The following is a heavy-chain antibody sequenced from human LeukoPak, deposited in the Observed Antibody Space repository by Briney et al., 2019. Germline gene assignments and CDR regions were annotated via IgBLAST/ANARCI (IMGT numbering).Heavy chain of an antibody. J-gene: IGHJ4*02. CDR1: GFTFSNYA. V-gene: IGHV3-21*01. CDR2: ISSSSSYI. D-gene: IGHD6-13*01. Sequence: GGSLRLSCAASGFTFSNYAMNWVRQAPGKGLEWVSSISSSSSYIYYADSVKGRFTISRDNAKNSLYLQMNSLRAEDTAVYYCARDFRQQLVHKGDYWGQGTLVTVPS. CDR3: ARDFRQQLVHKGDY.